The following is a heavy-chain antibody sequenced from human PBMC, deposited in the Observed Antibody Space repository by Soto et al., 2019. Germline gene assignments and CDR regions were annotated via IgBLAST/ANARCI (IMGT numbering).Heavy chain of an antibody. CDR2: IDPGDSDT. D-gene: IGHD6-13*01. CDR1: GYSFPSYW. V-gene: IGHV5-51*01. CDR3: ARQLTAAAYIDN. Sequence: GESLKISCKGSGYSFPSYWIAWVRQMPGKGLEWMGIIDPGDSDTRYSPSFQGQVTISADKSISTAYLQWSSLKASDSAMYYCARQLTAAAYIDNWGQGPLVTVS. J-gene: IGHJ4*02.